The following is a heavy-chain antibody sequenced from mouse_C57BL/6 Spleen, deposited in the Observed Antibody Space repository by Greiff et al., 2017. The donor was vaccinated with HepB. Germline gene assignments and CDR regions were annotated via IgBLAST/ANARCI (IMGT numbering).Heavy chain of an antibody. CDR2: IDPANGNT. Sequence: EVQLQQSVAELVRPGASVKLSCTASGFNIKNTYMHWVKQRPEQGLEWIGRIDPANGNTKYARKFQGKATIAADTSSNTAYLQLSSLTSEDTAIYYGASTGAAQCRGFADWGQGTLVSVSA. V-gene: IGHV14-3*01. CDR3: ASTGAAQCRGFAD. J-gene: IGHJ3*01. CDR1: GFNIKNTY. D-gene: IGHD6-1*01.